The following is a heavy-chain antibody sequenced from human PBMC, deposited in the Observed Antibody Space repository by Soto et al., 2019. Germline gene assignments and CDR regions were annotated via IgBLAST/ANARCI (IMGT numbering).Heavy chain of an antibody. V-gene: IGHV3-74*01. Sequence: GGSLRLSCAVSGFSFSTYAMRWVRQTPGKGLMWVSHIKTDGTTTTYADSVKDRFTTSRDNARNTLYLQMDALSAEDTAVYFCARGVNFAWDVWGRGALVTVSS. J-gene: IGHJ4*02. D-gene: IGHD3-9*01. CDR2: IKTDGTTT. CDR3: ARGVNFAWDV. CDR1: GFSFSTYA.